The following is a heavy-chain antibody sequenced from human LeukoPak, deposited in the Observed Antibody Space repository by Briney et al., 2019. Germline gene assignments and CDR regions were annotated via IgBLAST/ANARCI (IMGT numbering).Heavy chain of an antibody. CDR3: ARSQSGVFDV. V-gene: IGHV3-74*01. CDR1: EFTISRYW. Sequence: GGSLRLSCAASEFTISRYWMHWVRQAPGKGLVWVSNINNDGSITTYADSVKGRFTISRDNVKNTLFLQMNSLGAEDTALYYCARSQSGVFDVWGQGTMVTVSS. CDR2: INNDGSIT. D-gene: IGHD2-8*01. J-gene: IGHJ3*01.